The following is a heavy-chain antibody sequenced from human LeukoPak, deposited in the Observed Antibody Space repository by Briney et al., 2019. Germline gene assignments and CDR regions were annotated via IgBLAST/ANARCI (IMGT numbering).Heavy chain of an antibody. V-gene: IGHV3-11*05. CDR2: ISSSRSDT. CDR1: GFTFSDYY. J-gene: IGHJ4*02. CDR3: ARDRLWEVGATPYFAY. D-gene: IGHD1-26*01. Sequence: GGSLRLSCAASGFTFSDYYMGWIRQAPGKGLEWVSYISSSRSDTKYADSVKGRFTISRDNAKNSLYLQMNSLRAEDTAVYYCARDRLWEVGATPYFAYWGQGTLVTVSS.